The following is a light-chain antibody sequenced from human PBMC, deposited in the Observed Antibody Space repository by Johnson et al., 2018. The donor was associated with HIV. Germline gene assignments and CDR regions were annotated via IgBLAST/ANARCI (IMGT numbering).Light chain of an antibody. CDR2: ENN. Sequence: LTQPPSVSAAPGQKVTISCSGSSSNIGNNYVSWYQQLQGTAPKLLIYENNKRPSGIPDRFSGSKSGTSATLGITGLQTGDEADYYCGTWDSSLSAGYVFGTGPTVTVL. CDR1: SSNIGNNY. CDR3: GTWDSSLSAGYV. J-gene: IGLJ1*01. V-gene: IGLV1-51*02.